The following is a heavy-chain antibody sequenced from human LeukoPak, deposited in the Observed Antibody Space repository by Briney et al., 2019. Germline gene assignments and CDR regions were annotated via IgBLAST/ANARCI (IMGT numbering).Heavy chain of an antibody. Sequence: PSETLSLTCTVSGGSISSSSYYWSWIRQPPGKGLEWIGYIYYSGSTNYNPSLKSRVTISVDTSKNQFSLKLSSVTAADTAVYYCARARRDYDILTGYWFDPWGQGTLVTVSS. CDR3: ARARRDYDILTGYWFDP. D-gene: IGHD3-9*01. CDR2: IYYSGST. J-gene: IGHJ5*02. V-gene: IGHV4-61*01. CDR1: GGSISSSSYY.